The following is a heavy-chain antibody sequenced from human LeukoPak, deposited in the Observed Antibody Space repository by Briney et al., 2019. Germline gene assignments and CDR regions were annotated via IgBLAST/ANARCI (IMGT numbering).Heavy chain of an antibody. CDR1: GFTFSDYY. J-gene: IGHJ5*02. CDR2: ISIGGSTI. CDR3: ARGGYSYGHNWFDP. Sequence: NPGGSLRLSCAASGFTFSDYYVSWIRQAPGKGLEWVSYISIGGSTIYYADSVKCRFTISRDNAKTSLYLQMNRLRAEDTAVYYCARGGYSYGHNWFDPWGQGTLVTVSS. D-gene: IGHD5-18*01. V-gene: IGHV3-11*01.